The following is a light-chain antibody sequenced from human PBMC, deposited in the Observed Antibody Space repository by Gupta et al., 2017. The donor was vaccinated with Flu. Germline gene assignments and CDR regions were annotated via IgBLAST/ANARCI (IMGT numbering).Light chain of an antibody. J-gene: IGLJ3*02. Sequence: QSALTQPAPVSGSPGQSITFSCTGTSSDVGTYNLVSWYQHHPGKAPKVIIYEGSKRPPGVSDRFSGSKSGNTASLTISGLQAEDEADYYCCSSTGSGAVFGGGTKLTVL. V-gene: IGLV2-23*01. CDR2: EGS. CDR1: SSDVGTYNL. CDR3: CSSTGSGAV.